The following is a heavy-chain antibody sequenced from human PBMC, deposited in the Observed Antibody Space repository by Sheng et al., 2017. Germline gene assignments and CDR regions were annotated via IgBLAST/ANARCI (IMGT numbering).Heavy chain of an antibody. Sequence: VQLVESGGGLVKPGGSLRLSCAASGFTFTDSYMTWIRQAPGKGLEYVSGIRSNGASTFYADSVKGRFTISRDNSKNTLYLQMGSLRTEDMAVYYCGRGKDDPLEYWGQGILVTVSS. J-gene: IGHJ4*02. V-gene: IGHV3-64*07. D-gene: IGHD1-1*01. CDR3: GRGKDDPLEY. CDR2: IRSNGAST. CDR1: GFTFTDSY.